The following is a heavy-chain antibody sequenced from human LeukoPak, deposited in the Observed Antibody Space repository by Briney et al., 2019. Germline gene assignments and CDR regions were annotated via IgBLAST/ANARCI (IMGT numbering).Heavy chain of an antibody. CDR1: GGSFSGYY. D-gene: IGHD5-24*01. CDR2: INHSGST. Sequence: SETLSLTCAVYGGSFSGYYWSWIRQPPGKGLEWIGEINHSGSTNYNPSLKSRVTISVDTSKNQFSLKLSSVTAADTAVYYCARGDGYTLRRYFDYWGQGTLVTVSS. J-gene: IGHJ4*02. V-gene: IGHV4-34*01. CDR3: ARGDGYTLRRYFDY.